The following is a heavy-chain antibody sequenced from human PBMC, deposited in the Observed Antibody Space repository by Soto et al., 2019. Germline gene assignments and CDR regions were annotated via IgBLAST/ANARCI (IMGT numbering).Heavy chain of an antibody. Sequence: ASVKVSCKASGYSFTSYGISWVRQAPGQGLEWMGWISAYNGNTNYAQKLQGRVTMTTDTSTSTAYMELRSLRAEDTAMYYCAKDIGIAAPECALDIWGQGTMVTVSS. CDR1: GYSFTSYG. CDR3: AKDIGIAAPECALDI. D-gene: IGHD6-13*01. V-gene: IGHV1-18*01. CDR2: ISAYNGNT. J-gene: IGHJ3*02.